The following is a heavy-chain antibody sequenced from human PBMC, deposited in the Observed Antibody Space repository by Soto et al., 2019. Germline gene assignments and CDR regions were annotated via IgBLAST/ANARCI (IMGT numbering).Heavy chain of an antibody. Sequence: EVQLVESGGGLVQPGGSLRLSCAVSGFTFSRYWMHWVRQAPGKGLLWVSRINTDGSATNYADSVEGRFTISRDNAKNTLYLQMNSLRGEDTAEYYSVRGTSNWYGIDYWGQGTLVTVSS. D-gene: IGHD6-13*01. CDR3: VRGTSNWYGIDY. CDR1: GFTFSRYW. J-gene: IGHJ4*02. CDR2: INTDGSAT. V-gene: IGHV3-74*01.